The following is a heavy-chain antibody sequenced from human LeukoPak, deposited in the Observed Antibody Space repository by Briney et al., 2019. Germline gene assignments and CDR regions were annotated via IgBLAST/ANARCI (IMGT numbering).Heavy chain of an antibody. Sequence: ASVKVSCKASGGTFSSYAISWVRQAPGQGLEWMGGIIPIFGTANYAQKFQGRVTITAGESTSTAYMELSSLRSEDTAVYYCARVDVDTAMGIDYWGQGTLVTVSS. CDR2: IIPIFGTA. D-gene: IGHD5-18*01. J-gene: IGHJ4*02. V-gene: IGHV1-69*13. CDR3: ARVDVDTAMGIDY. CDR1: GGTFSSYA.